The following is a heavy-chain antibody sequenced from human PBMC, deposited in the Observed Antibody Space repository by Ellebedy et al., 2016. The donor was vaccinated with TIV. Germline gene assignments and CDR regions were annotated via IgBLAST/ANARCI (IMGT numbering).Heavy chain of an antibody. J-gene: IGHJ4*02. D-gene: IGHD2-15*01. Sequence: PGGSLRLSCAASRFTFSNYWMHWVRQAPGKGPVWVSRINIDGSSTSYADSVKGRFTISRDNAKNTLYLQMNSLRAEDTAVYYCSRGGGCGGGTCYYPDFWGQGTLVTVSS. CDR1: RFTFSNYW. V-gene: IGHV3-74*01. CDR2: INIDGSST. CDR3: SRGGGCGGGTCYYPDF.